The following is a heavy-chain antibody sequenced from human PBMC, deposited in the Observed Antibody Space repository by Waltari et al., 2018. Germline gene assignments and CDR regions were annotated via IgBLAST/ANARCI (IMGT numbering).Heavy chain of an antibody. D-gene: IGHD3-22*01. Sequence: QVQLVQSGAEVKKPGASVKVSCKASGYTFTGYYMHWVRQAPGQGLEWRGRSNPNSGGTNYAQKCQGRVTMTRDTSISTAYMELSRLRSDDTAVYYCARWDDSSGCLVYWGQGTLVTVSS. CDR1: GYTFTGYY. CDR3: ARWDDSSGCLVY. CDR2: SNPNSGGT. J-gene: IGHJ4*02. V-gene: IGHV1-2*06.